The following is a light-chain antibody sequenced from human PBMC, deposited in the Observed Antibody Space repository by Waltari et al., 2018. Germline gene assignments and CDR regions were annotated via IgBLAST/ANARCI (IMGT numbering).Light chain of an antibody. CDR1: ISNICSNY. CDR2: ENN. J-gene: IGLJ3*02. V-gene: IGLV1-51*02. Sequence: QSVLTQPPSVSAPPGHTVTVSCSGSISNICSNYLSWYQQLPGTAPKLLTHENNGRPRGSPVRLRGSKSGTSATLGITGRQTGDEADYYCETWESSLSAVVFGGGTKLTVL. CDR3: ETWESSLSAVV.